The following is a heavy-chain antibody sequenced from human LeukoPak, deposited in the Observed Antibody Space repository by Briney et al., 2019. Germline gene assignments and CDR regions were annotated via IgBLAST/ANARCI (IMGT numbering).Heavy chain of an antibody. CDR2: ISAYNGNT. CDR3: ARARRQFSGYEPYYFDY. V-gene: IGHV1-18*01. J-gene: IGHJ4*02. D-gene: IGHD5-12*01. Sequence: GASVKVSCKASGYTFTSYGISWVRQAPGQGLEWMGWISAYNGNTNYAQKLQGRVTMTTDTSTSTAYMELSSLRSEDTAVYYCARARRQFSGYEPYYFDYWGQGTLVTVSS. CDR1: GYTFTSYG.